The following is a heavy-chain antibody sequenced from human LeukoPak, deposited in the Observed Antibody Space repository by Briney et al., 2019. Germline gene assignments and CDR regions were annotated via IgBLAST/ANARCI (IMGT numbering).Heavy chain of an antibody. D-gene: IGHD3-10*01. J-gene: IGHJ5*02. V-gene: IGHV3-66*01. CDR2: IYSGGST. CDR1: GITVSSRY. CDR3: ARVATGSYDWFDP. Sequence: GGSLRLSCAASGITVSSRYMSWVRQAPGKGLEWVSVIYSGGSTYYADSVKGRFTISRDNSKNTLYLQMNSLRAEDTAVYFCARVATGSYDWFDPWGQGTLVTVSS.